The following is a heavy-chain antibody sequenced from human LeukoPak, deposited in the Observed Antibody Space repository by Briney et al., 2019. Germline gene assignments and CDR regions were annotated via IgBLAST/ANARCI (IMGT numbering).Heavy chain of an antibody. J-gene: IGHJ4*02. CDR1: GFTFSSYA. D-gene: IGHD1-26*01. CDR2: ISYDGSNK. CDR3: ARGRRQGYYDFDY. Sequence: GRSLRLSCAASGFTFSSYAMHWVRQAPGKGLEWVAVISYDGSNKYYADSVKGRFTISRDNSKNTLYLQMNSLRAEDTAVYYCARGRRQGYYDFDYWGRGTLVTVSS. V-gene: IGHV3-30*04.